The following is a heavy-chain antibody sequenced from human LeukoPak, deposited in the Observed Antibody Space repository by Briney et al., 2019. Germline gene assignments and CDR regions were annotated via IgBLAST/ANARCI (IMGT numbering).Heavy chain of an antibody. D-gene: IGHD2-21*01. CDR1: GYTFTGYY. J-gene: IGHJ3*02. CDR3: AREVPTYCGGDCYLNHDAFDI. V-gene: IGHV1-2*02. Sequence: GASVKVSCKASGYTFTGYYMHWVRQAPGQGLEWMGWINPNSGGTNYAQKFQGRVTMTRDKSISTAYMELSRLRSDDTAVYYCAREVPTYCGGDCYLNHDAFDIWGQGTMVTVSS. CDR2: INPNSGGT.